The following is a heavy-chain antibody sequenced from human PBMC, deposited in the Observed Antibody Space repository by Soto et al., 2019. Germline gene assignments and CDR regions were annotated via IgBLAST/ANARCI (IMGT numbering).Heavy chain of an antibody. CDR3: ARDGLGYCSSTSCEGYAFDI. D-gene: IGHD2-2*01. CDR2: IKQDGSEK. J-gene: IGHJ3*02. V-gene: IGHV3-7*01. Sequence: GGSLRLSCAASGFTFSSYWMSWVRQAPGKGLEWVANIKQDGSEKYYVDSVKGRFTISRDNAKNSLYLQMNSLRAEDTAVYYCARDGLGYCSSTSCEGYAFDIWGQGTMVTVSS. CDR1: GFTFSSYW.